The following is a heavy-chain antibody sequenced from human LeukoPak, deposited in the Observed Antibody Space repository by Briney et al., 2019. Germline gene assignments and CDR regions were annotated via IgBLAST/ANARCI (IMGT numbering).Heavy chain of an antibody. V-gene: IGHV3-30*18. J-gene: IGHJ4*02. CDR3: AKDQARYDILTGYYDY. D-gene: IGHD3-9*01. Sequence: GGSLRLSCAASGFTFRSYGMHWVRQAPGKGLEWVAVISYDGSNKYYADSVKGRFTISRDNSKNTLYLQMNSLRAEDTAVYYCAKDQARYDILTGYYDYWGQGTLVTVSS. CDR1: GFTFRSYG. CDR2: ISYDGSNK.